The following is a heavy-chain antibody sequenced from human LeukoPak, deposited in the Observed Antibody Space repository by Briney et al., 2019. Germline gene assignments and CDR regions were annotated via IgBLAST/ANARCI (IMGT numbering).Heavy chain of an antibody. Sequence: SVKVSCKASGGTFSSYAISWVRQASGQGLEWMGGIIPIFGTANYAQKFQGRVTITADESTSTAYMELSSLRSEDTAVYYCARPQSYYDSSGYYPFDYWGQGTLVTVSS. CDR3: ARPQSYYDSSGYYPFDY. J-gene: IGHJ4*02. CDR1: GGTFSSYA. V-gene: IGHV1-69*01. CDR2: IIPIFGTA. D-gene: IGHD3-22*01.